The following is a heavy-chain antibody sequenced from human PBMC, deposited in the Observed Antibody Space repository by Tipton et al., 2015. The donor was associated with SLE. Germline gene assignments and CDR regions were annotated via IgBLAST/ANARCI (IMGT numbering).Heavy chain of an antibody. CDR1: GLTFSSSA. CDR3: AADAVTAIRPWFDP. D-gene: IGHD2-21*02. CDR2: IVIGSGNT. V-gene: IGHV1-58*01. J-gene: IGHJ5*02. Sequence: QLVQSGAEVKKPGTSVKVSCKASGLTFSSSAVQWVRQARGQRLEWIGWIVIGSGNTNYAQKFQERVTITRDMSTSTAYMELSSLRSEDTAVYYCAADAVTAIRPWFDPWGQGTLVTVSS.